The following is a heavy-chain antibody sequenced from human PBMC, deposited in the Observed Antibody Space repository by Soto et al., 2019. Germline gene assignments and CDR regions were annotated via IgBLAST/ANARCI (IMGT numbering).Heavy chain of an antibody. CDR3: AIRASYYDSSGYFDY. Sequence: EVQLVESGGGLVQPGGSLRLSCAASGLTFSSYWMHWVRQAPGQGLVWVSRINSDGSSTSYADSVKGRFTISRDNAKNTLYLQMNSLRAEDTAVYYCAIRASYYDSSGYFDYWGQGTLVTVSS. CDR2: INSDGSST. D-gene: IGHD3-22*01. J-gene: IGHJ4*02. V-gene: IGHV3-74*01. CDR1: GLTFSSYW.